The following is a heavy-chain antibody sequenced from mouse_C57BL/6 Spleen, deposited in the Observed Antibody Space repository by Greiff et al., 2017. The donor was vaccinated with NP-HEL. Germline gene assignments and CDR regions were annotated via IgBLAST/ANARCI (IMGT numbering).Heavy chain of an antibody. CDR1: GYTFTSYW. Sequence: QVQLQQPGAELVKPGASVKLSCKASGYTFTSYWMHWVKQRPGQGLEWIGMIHPNSGSTNYNEKFKSKATLTVDKSSSTAYMQLSSLTSEDSAVYYCARKGAQATVDYWGQGTTLTVSS. CDR2: IHPNSGST. CDR3: ARKGAQATVDY. D-gene: IGHD3-2*02. J-gene: IGHJ2*01. V-gene: IGHV1-64*01.